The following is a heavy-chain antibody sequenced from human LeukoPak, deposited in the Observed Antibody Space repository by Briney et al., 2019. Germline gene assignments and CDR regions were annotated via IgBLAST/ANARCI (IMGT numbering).Heavy chain of an antibody. Sequence: SETLSLTCTVSGGSINSNSNYWGWIRQPPGKGPEWIGSISYSGNTYYRWSVKSRVTISVHTSKNQFSLKLTSMTAEDTAVYYCARHSFEVATLTPFDSWGQGTLVTVSS. D-gene: IGHD5-12*01. CDR1: GGSINSNSNY. V-gene: IGHV4-39*01. J-gene: IGHJ4*02. CDR3: ARHSFEVATLTPFDS. CDR2: ISYSGNT.